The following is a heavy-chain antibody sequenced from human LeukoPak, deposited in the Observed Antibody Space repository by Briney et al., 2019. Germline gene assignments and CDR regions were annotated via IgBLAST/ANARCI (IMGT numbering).Heavy chain of an antibody. CDR2: IYTSGST. CDR3: ARDPYGDTHFDY. J-gene: IGHJ4*02. CDR1: GGSISSYY. Sequence: PSETLSLTCTVSGGSISSYYWIWIRQPAGKGLEWIGRIYTSGSTTYNPSLESRVTMSVDTSKNQSSLKLSSVTAADTAVYYCARDPYGDTHFDYWGQGTLVTVSS. D-gene: IGHD4-17*01. V-gene: IGHV4-4*07.